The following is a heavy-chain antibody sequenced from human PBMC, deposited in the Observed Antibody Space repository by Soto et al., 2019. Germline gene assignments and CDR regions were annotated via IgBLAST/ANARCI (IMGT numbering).Heavy chain of an antibody. CDR1: KFFFGSYT. Sequence: QLVESGGGVVQPGRSLRLSCVASKFFFGSYTMHWVRQAPGKGLEWVALISYDGGNEKYTESVKDRFTISRDDSHNVAYLQMSSLRTEDTAMYYCAKDRYSGTYPTDFDYWGQGSLVTVSS. CDR2: ISYDGGNE. V-gene: IGHV3-30*18. CDR3: AKDRYSGTYPTDFDY. J-gene: IGHJ4*02. D-gene: IGHD1-26*01.